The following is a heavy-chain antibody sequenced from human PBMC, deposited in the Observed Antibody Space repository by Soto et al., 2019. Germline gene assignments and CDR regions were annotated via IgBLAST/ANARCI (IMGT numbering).Heavy chain of an antibody. Sequence: QVQLVQSGAEVKKPGASVKVSCKTSGYTFTSHDSNWVRHAPGQGLEWMGWMNPNSGNTGYAQKLQGRVTMTRNTSISTAYMELSSLGSEDTAVYYCAREGEEVASGTGMDVWGQGTTVTVSS. V-gene: IGHV1-8*01. D-gene: IGHD1-1*01. J-gene: IGHJ6*02. CDR3: AREGEEVASGTGMDV. CDR2: MNPNSGNT. CDR1: GYTFTSHD.